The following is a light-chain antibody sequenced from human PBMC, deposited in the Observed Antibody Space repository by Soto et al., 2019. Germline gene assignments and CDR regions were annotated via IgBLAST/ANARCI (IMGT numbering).Light chain of an antibody. CDR2: GAS. Sequence: EIVMTQSRAMLSVSPGERATLSCRASQNVNNRLAWYQQKAGQPPRLLIYGASTRATGIPARFSGSGSGTEFTLTISSLQSEDFAVYYCQHFNSWPLLFGQGTKVEIK. CDR1: QNVNNR. CDR3: QHFNSWPLL. J-gene: IGKJ1*01. V-gene: IGKV3-15*01.